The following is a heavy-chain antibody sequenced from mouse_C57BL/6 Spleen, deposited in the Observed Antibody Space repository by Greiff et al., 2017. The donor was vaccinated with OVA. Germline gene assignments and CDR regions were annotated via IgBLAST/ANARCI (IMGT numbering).Heavy chain of an antibody. V-gene: IGHV5-16*01. D-gene: IGHD2-4*01. CDR1: GFTFSDYY. J-gene: IGHJ1*03. Sequence: DVKLVESEGGLVQPGSSMKLSCTASGFTFSDYYMAWVRQVPEKGLEWVANINYDGSSTYYLDSLKSRFIISRDNAKNILYLQMSSLKSEDTATYYCARFYDYDGWYFDVWGTGTTVTVSS. CDR2: INYDGSST. CDR3: ARFYDYDGWYFDV.